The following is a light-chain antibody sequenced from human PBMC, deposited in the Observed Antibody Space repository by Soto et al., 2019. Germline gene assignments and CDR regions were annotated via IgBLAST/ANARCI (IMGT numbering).Light chain of an antibody. Sequence: DIQLTQSPSTLSASVGDRVTITCRASQSISSWLAWYQQKPGKAPKFLIYKTSNLESGVPSRFSGSGSGTEFTLTISILHPDDFATYYCQYYNNYCWTCGQGTKVEIK. CDR2: KTS. CDR3: QYYNNYCWT. V-gene: IGKV1-5*03. J-gene: IGKJ1*01. CDR1: QSISSW.